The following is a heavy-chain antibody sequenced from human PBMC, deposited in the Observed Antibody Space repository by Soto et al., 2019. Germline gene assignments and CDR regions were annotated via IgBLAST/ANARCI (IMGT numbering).Heavy chain of an antibody. V-gene: IGHV3-53*04. J-gene: IGHJ4*02. CDR3: ARGAGYSSGLYDY. Sequence: EVQLVESGGDLVQPGGSLRLSCAASGFTVSSNFMSWVRQAPGKGLEWVSVIYSGGTTYYADSVKGRFTISRHNSKNTLYLQMNSLRPEDTAVYYCARGAGYSSGLYDYWCQGTLVTVSS. CDR2: IYSGGTT. CDR1: GFTVSSNF. D-gene: IGHD6-19*01.